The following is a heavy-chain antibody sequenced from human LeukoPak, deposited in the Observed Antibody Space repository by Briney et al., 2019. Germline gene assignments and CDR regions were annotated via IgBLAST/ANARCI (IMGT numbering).Heavy chain of an antibody. CDR1: GGSISSSSYY. J-gene: IGHJ6*03. D-gene: IGHD5-18*01. V-gene: IGHV4-39*01. CDR3: ARLYSYGLHHYYYMDV. CDR2: IYYSGGT. Sequence: PSETLSLTCTVSGGSISSSSYYWGWIRQPPGKGLEWIGSIYYSGGTYYNPSLKSRVTISVDTSKNQFSLKLSSVTAADTAVYYCARLYSYGLHHYYYMDVWGKGTTVTISS.